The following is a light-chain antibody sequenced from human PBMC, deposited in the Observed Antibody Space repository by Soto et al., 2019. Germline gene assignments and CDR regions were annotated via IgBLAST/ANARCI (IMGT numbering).Light chain of an antibody. CDR2: DAS. CDR1: QSVSRSY. CDR3: QQSGSSPIT. J-gene: IGKJ5*01. V-gene: IGKV3D-20*01. Sequence: EIVLAQSPATLSLSPGDRATLSCGASQSVSRSYLAWYQQKPGLAPRLIIYDASTRATGIPDRFSGSGSGTDFTLTISRLDPEDFAVYYCQQSGSSPITFGQGTRLEIK.